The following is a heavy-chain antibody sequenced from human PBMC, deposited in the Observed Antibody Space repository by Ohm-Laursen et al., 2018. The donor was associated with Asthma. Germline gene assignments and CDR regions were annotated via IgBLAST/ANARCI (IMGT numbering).Heavy chain of an antibody. J-gene: IGHJ6*02. V-gene: IGHV3-33*01. Sequence: GQTLSLTCAASGFTFSNYGMHWVRQAPGKGLEWVAVIWYDVSNKYYADSVKGRFTISRDNSKNTLYLQMNSLRAEDTAVYYCARERSGSYFTWHYYYAMDVWGQGTTVTVSS. CDR2: IWYDVSNK. D-gene: IGHD1-26*01. CDR1: GFTFSNYG. CDR3: ARERSGSYFTWHYYYAMDV.